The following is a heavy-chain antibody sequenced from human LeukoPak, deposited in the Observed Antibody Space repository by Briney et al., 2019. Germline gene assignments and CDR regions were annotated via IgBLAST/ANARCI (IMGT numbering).Heavy chain of an antibody. CDR2: IIPIFGTA. J-gene: IGHJ6*02. V-gene: IGHV1-69*05. D-gene: IGHD3-3*01. CDR3: ARDSLPFFGAYYGMDV. Sequence: VASVKVSCKASGGTFSSYAISWVRQAPGQGLEWMGGIIPIFGTANYAQKLQGRVTMTTDTSTSTAYMELRSLRSDDTAVYYCARDSLPFFGAYYGMDVWGQGTTVTVSS. CDR1: GGTFSSYA.